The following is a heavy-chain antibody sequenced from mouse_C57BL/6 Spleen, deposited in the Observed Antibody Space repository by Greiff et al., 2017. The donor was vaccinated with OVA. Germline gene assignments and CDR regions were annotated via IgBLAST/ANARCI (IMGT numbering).Heavy chain of an antibody. J-gene: IGHJ4*01. CDR2: IDPSDSYN. V-gene: IGHV1-50*01. CDR3: ARGGSSDYYAMDY. D-gene: IGHD1-1*01. Sequence: QVQLQQPGAELVKPGASVKLSCKASGYTFTSYWMQWVKQRPGQGLEWIGEIDPSDSYNNYNKKFKGKATMTVDTSSSTTYMQLSSLTSEDSAVYYCARGGSSDYYAMDYWGQGTSVTVSS. CDR1: GYTFTSYW.